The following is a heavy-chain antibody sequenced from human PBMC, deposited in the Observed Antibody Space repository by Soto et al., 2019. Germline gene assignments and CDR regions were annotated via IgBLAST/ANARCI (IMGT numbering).Heavy chain of an antibody. J-gene: IGHJ6*02. V-gene: IGHV4-34*01. Sequence: SETLSLTCAVHGGSFSGYYWDWLRQPPGKGLEWIGEINHGGTSNYNPSLKSRAIISVDTSKNQFSLKLTSVTAEDTAVYYCAFLPYYDILTGYYTHLIDYGMDVWGQGTTVTVSS. CDR2: INHGGTS. D-gene: IGHD3-9*01. CDR1: GGSFSGYY. CDR3: AFLPYYDILTGYYTHLIDYGMDV.